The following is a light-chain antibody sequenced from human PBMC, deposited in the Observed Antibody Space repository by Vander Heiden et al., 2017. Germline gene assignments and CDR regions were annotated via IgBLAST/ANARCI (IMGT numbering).Light chain of an antibody. CDR1: SSDVGAYDV. V-gene: IGLV2-11*01. J-gene: IGLJ1*01. CDR2: DVS. CDR3: CSYAGSSYV. Sequence: QSALTQPRSVSGSPGQSVTVSCTGTSSDVGAYDVVSWYQQHPGKAPKLIIYDVSKRPSGVPDRFSGSKSGNSAYLTISGLQAEDEADYYCCSYAGSSYVCGTGTTVTVL.